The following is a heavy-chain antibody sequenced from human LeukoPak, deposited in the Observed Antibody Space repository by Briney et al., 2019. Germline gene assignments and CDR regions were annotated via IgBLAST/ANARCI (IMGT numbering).Heavy chain of an antibody. J-gene: IGHJ4*02. CDR2: ISSSGSTI. D-gene: IGHD1/OR15-1a*01. CDR1: GFTFSSYE. Sequence: GGSLRLSCAASGFTFSSYEMNWVRQAPGKGLEWVSYISSSGSTIYYADSVKGRFTISRDNAKNSLYLQMNSLRAEDTAVYYCARRKTWRTSTYFDYWGQGTLVTVSS. CDR3: ARRKTWRTSTYFDY. V-gene: IGHV3-48*03.